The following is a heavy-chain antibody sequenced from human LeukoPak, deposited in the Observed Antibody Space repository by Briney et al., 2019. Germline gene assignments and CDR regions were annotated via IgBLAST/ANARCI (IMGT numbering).Heavy chain of an antibody. D-gene: IGHD6-25*01. CDR3: ARDSAAHGGY. Sequence: SGGSLRLSCVVSEFNFGNYWMSWVRQTPGKGLEWVANIKQDGSDRYYVDSVKGRFIISRDNAKNSLYLQMNSLRDEDTAVYYCARDSAAHGGYWGQGSLVTVSS. J-gene: IGHJ4*02. CDR1: EFNFGNYW. CDR2: IKQDGSDR. V-gene: IGHV3-7*03.